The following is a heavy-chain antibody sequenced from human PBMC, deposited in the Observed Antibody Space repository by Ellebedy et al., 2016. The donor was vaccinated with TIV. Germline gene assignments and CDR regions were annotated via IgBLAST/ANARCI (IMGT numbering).Heavy chain of an antibody. D-gene: IGHD3-22*01. CDR1: GGSVGSSVW. V-gene: IGHV4-4*02. Sequence: SETLSLTCVVSGGSVGSSVWWSWVRQPPGKGLEWIGYIFYSGSTNYNPSLKSRVTISVDTSKNQFSLKLSSVTAADTAVYYCARTRYYYDSSGYRQYYFDYWGQGTLVTVSS. CDR3: ARTRYYYDSSGYRQYYFDY. J-gene: IGHJ4*02. CDR2: IFYSGST.